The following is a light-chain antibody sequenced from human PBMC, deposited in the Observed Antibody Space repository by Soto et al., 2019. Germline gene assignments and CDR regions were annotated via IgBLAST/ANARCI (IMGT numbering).Light chain of an antibody. V-gene: IGKV3-20*01. CDR1: QSVSSSY. CDR2: GAS. Sequence: ESVLTQSPGTLSLSPGERATLSCRASQSVSSSYLAWYQQKPGQAPRLLIYGASSRATGIPDRFSGSGSGTDFTLTISRLEPEDFAVHYCQQYGSSQTFGQGTKV. J-gene: IGKJ1*01. CDR3: QQYGSSQT.